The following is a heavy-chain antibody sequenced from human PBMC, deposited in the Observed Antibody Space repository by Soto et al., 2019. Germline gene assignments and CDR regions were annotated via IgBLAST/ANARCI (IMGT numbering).Heavy chain of an antibody. J-gene: IGHJ3*02. D-gene: IGHD6-19*01. V-gene: IGHV1-69*01. CDR3: ARAPRMAVAGTGAAFDI. Sequence: QVQLVQSGAEVKKPGSSVKVSCKASGGTFSSYAISWVRQAPGQGLEWMGGIIPIFGTANYAQKFQGRVTITADESTSTAYMELSSLRSEDTGVYYCARAPRMAVAGTGAAFDIWGQGTMVTVSS. CDR2: IIPIFGTA. CDR1: GGTFSSYA.